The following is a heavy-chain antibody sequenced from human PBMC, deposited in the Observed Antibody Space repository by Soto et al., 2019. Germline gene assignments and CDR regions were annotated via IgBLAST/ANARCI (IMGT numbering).Heavy chain of an antibody. CDR1: GFTFRSYT. J-gene: IGHJ4*02. D-gene: IGHD6-19*01. V-gene: IGHV3-23*01. Sequence: EVQLLESGGGLVQPGGSLRLSCAASGFTFRSYTMSWVRQAPGKGLEWVSSVSGSGANTYYADSVKGRFTISRDNSKNPLSLEVNSLRAEDTAIYFCAKDRGGFASGWEYFDLWGQGALVTVSS. CDR2: VSGSGANT. CDR3: AKDRGGFASGWEYFDL.